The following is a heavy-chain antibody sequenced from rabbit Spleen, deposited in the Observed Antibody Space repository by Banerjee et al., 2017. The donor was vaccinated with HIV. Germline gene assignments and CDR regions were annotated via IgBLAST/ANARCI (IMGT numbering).Heavy chain of an antibody. V-gene: IGHV1S43*01. CDR1: GFSFSSSYY. Sequence: QEQLVESGGGLVQPEGSLTLTCTAAGFSFSSSYYMCWVRQAPGKGLEWIACIYNGDGATWYANWVNGRFTISRSTSLNTVDLKLTNLTAADTATYFCARSGANSAYSGLDLWGPGTLVTVS. D-gene: IGHD1-1*01. CDR3: ARSGANSAYSGLDL. J-gene: IGHJ3*01. CDR2: IYNGDGAT.